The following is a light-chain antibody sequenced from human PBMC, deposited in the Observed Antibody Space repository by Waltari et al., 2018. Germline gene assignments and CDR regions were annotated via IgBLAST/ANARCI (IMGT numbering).Light chain of an antibody. CDR1: QSVSSY. CDR3: QQRSNWPRVFT. CDR2: DAS. Sequence: EIVLTQSPATLSLSPGERATLSCRASQSVSSYLAWYQQKPGQAPRLLIYDASNRATGIPARFSGSGSGTDFTLTISSLEPEDFAVYYCQQRSNWPRVFTFGPGTKVDIK. V-gene: IGKV3-11*01. J-gene: IGKJ3*01.